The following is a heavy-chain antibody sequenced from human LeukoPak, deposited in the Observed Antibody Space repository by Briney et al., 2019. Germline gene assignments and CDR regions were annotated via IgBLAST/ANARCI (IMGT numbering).Heavy chain of an antibody. D-gene: IGHD3-22*01. J-gene: IGHJ3*02. CDR3: ARARVLYYYDSSDAFDI. V-gene: IGHV3-23*01. Sequence: PGGSLRLSCAASGFTFSSYAMSWVRQAPGKGLEWVSAISGSGGSTYYADSVKGRFTISRDNSKNTLYLQMNSLRAEDTAVYYCARARVLYYYDSSDAFDIWGQGTMVTASS. CDR2: ISGSGGST. CDR1: GFTFSSYA.